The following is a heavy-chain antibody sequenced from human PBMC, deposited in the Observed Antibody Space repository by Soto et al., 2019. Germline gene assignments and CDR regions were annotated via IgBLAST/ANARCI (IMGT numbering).Heavy chain of an antibody. D-gene: IGHD3-10*01. V-gene: IGHV3-53*01. CDR3: VRPLPSGRNYGMDV. J-gene: IGHJ6*02. CDR1: GLSVRNNY. CDR2: IYNDGTT. Sequence: GGSLRLSCTASGLSVRNNYMSWVRQAPGMGLEWVSVIYNDGTTYYADSVKDRFTLSRDTSKNTLSLQMDSLRAEDTAVYYCVRPLPSGRNYGMDVWGQGTTVTVSS.